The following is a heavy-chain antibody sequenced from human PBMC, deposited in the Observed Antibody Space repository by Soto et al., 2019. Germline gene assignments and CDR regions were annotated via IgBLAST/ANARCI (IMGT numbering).Heavy chain of an antibody. CDR2: IIPIFGTA. Sequence: QVQLVQSGAEVKKPGSSVKVSCKASGGTFSSYAISWVRQAPGQGLEWMGGIIPIFGTANYAQKFQGRVTSTADKSTSTAYMELSSLRSEDTAVYYCASLPPSVEMATAMGDYWGQGTLVTVSS. CDR1: GGTFSSYA. CDR3: ASLPPSVEMATAMGDY. D-gene: IGHD5-18*01. J-gene: IGHJ4*02. V-gene: IGHV1-69*06.